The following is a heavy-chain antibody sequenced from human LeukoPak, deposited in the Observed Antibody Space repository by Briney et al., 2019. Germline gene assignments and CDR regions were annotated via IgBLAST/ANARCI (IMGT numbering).Heavy chain of an antibody. CDR3: TTWGLANDYNINF. J-gene: IGHJ4*02. Sequence: QTGGSLRLSCAASGFTFSSYGMHWVRQAPGKGLEWVAFIRYDGSNKYYADSVKGRFTISRDNSKNTLYLQMNSLRAEDTAVYYCTTWGLANDYNINFWGQGILVSVSS. CDR2: IRYDGSNK. CDR1: GFTFSSYG. V-gene: IGHV3-30*02. D-gene: IGHD5-24*01.